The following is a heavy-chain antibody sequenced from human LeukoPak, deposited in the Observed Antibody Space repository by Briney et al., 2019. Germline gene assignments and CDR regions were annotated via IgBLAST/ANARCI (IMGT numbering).Heavy chain of an antibody. Sequence: GGSLRLSCAASGFSFSTYSMNWVRQAPGKGLEWISYISSTTNTIYYADSVKGRFTISRDIAKNSLYLQMNSLRAEDTAVYFCARDTSGFLEILGDAFDMWGQGTVVTVS. CDR3: ARDTSGFLEILGDAFDM. J-gene: IGHJ3*02. CDR2: ISSTTNTI. CDR1: GFSFSTYS. D-gene: IGHD3-3*01. V-gene: IGHV3-48*01.